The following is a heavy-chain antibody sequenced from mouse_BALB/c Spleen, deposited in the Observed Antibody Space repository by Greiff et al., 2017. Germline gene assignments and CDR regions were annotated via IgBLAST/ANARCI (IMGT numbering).Heavy chain of an antibody. CDR2: IYPGNSDT. CDR3: TRWGGNHCAMDY. J-gene: IGHJ4*01. D-gene: IGHD2-1*01. CDR1: GYSFTSYW. V-gene: IGHV1-5*01. Sequence: VQLQQSGTVLARPGASVKMSCKASGYSFTSYWMHWVKQRPGQGLEWIGAIYPGNSDTSYNQKFKGKAKLTAVTSASTAYMELSSLTYEDSAVYYCTRWGGNHCAMDYWGQGTSVTVSS.